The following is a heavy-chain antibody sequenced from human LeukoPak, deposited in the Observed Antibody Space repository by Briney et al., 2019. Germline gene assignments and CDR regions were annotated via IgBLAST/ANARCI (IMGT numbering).Heavy chain of an antibody. J-gene: IGHJ4*02. V-gene: IGHV4-59*01. D-gene: IGHD3-22*01. CDR2: IYYSGST. CDR3: ASLPYYYDSSGTTVGYFDY. CDR1: GGSISSYY. Sequence: SETLSLTCTVSGGSISSYYWSWIRQPPGKGLEWIGYIYYSGSTNYNPSLKSRVTISVDTSKNQFSLKLGSVTAADTAVYYCASLPYYYDSSGTTVGYFDYWGQGTLVTVSS.